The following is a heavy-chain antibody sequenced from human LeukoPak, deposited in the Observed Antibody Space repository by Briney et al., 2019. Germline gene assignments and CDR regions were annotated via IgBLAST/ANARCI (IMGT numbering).Heavy chain of an antibody. D-gene: IGHD6-19*01. CDR3: ARAQRQWLDI. J-gene: IGHJ4*02. Sequence: PSETLSLTCAVYGGSFSGYYWSWIRQPPGKGLEWIGEINHSGSTNYNPSLKSRVTISVDTSKNQFSLKLSSVTAADTAVYYCARAQRQWLDIWGQGTLVTVSS. CDR2: INHSGST. V-gene: IGHV4-34*01. CDR1: GGSFSGYY.